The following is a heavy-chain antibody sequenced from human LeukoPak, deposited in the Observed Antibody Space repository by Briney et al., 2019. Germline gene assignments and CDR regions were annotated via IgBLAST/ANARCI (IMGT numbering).Heavy chain of an antibody. V-gene: IGHV4-34*01. CDR2: INHSGST. J-gene: IGHJ4*02. CDR1: GGSFSGYY. Sequence: SETLSLTCAVYGGSFSGYYWGWIRQPPGKGLEWIGEINHSGSTNYNPSLKSRVTISVDTSKNQFSLKLSSVTAADTAVYYCARVRSSGWYFLGYFDYWGQGTLVTVSS. D-gene: IGHD6-19*01. CDR3: ARVRSSGWYFLGYFDY.